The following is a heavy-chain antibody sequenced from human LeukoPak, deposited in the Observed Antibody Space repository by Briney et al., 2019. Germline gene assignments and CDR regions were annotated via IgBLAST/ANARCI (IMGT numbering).Heavy chain of an antibody. Sequence: GRSLRLSCAASGFTFDDYAMHWVRQAPGKGLEWVSGISWNSGSIGYADSVKGRFTISRDNAKNSLYLQMNSLRAEDTALYYCASIWVGATTESYWGQGTLVTVSS. CDR3: ASIWVGATTESY. CDR2: ISWNSGSI. D-gene: IGHD1-26*01. J-gene: IGHJ4*02. V-gene: IGHV3-9*01. CDR1: GFTFDDYA.